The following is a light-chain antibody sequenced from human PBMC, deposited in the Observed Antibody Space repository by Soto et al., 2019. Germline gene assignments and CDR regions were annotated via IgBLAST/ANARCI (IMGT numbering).Light chain of an antibody. J-gene: IGKJ5*01. CDR1: QSVSSY. Sequence: EIELTQSPATLSLAPGERATLSSRASQSVSSYLAWYQQKPGQDPRLLIYDASNRATGIQARFSGSGSGTDFTLTISSLEPEDFAVYYCQQRSNWPPITFGQGTRLEI. CDR2: DAS. CDR3: QQRSNWPPIT. V-gene: IGKV3-11*01.